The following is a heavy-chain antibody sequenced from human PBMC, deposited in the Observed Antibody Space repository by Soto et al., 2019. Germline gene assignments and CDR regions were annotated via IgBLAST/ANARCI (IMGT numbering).Heavy chain of an antibody. CDR1: GGSISSDGYY. D-gene: IGHD3-22*01. J-gene: IGHJ6*02. Sequence: SETLSLTCTVSGGSISSDGYYWSWIRQHPGKGLEWIGYIYYSGSTYYNPSLKSRVTISVDTSKNQFSLKLSSVTAADTAVYYCAIVMYYYDSSGYYDAYYYGMDVWGQGTTVTVSS. CDR2: IYYSGST. V-gene: IGHV4-31*03. CDR3: AIVMYYYDSSGYYDAYYYGMDV.